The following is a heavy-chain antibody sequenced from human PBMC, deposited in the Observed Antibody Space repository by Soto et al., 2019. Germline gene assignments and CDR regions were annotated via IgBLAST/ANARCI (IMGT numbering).Heavy chain of an antibody. CDR2: IIPIFGTA. D-gene: IGHD5-18*01. V-gene: IGHV1-69*01. Sequence: VQLVQSGAEVKKPGSSVKVSCKASGGTFSSYAISWVRQAPGQGLEWMGGIIPIFGTANYAQKFQGRVTITADESTSTAYMELSSLRSEDTAVYYCASVNVDTAMVKDYYYGMDVWGQGTTVTVSS. J-gene: IGHJ6*02. CDR3: ASVNVDTAMVKDYYYGMDV. CDR1: GGTFSSYA.